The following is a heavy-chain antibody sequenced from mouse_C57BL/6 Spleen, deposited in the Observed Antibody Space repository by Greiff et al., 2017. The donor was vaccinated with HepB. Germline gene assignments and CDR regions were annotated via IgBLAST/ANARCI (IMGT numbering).Heavy chain of an antibody. J-gene: IGHJ3*01. V-gene: IGHV5-9-1*02. CDR3: TRGGDYYGNYVWFAY. CDR1: GFTFSSYA. CDR2: ISSGGDYI. Sequence: EVKLVESGEGLVKPGGSLKLSCAASGFTFSSYAMSWVRQTPEKRLEWVAYISSGGDYIYYADTVKGRFTISRDNARNTLYLQMSSLKSEDTAMYYCTRGGDYYGNYVWFAYWGQGTLVTVSA. D-gene: IGHD2-1*01.